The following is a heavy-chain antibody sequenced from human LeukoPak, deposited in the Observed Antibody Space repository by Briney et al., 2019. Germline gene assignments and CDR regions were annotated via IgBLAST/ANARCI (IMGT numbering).Heavy chain of an antibody. CDR3: ASLHYYDSSGRDY. J-gene: IGHJ4*02. V-gene: IGHV3-21*01. CDR1: GFTFSSYS. Sequence: KPGGSLRLSCAASGFTFSSYSMTWVRQAPGKGVKWVSTISSSGIYTYYADSVKGRFTISRDDAKNSLYLQMNSLRAEDTAVYYCASLHYYDSSGRDYWGQGTLVTVSS. D-gene: IGHD3-22*01. CDR2: ISSSGIYT.